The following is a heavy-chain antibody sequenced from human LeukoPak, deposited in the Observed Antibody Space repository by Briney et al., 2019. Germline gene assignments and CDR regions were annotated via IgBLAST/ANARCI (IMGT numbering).Heavy chain of an antibody. V-gene: IGHV3-66*02. CDR3: ARSWDARLNFDY. D-gene: IGHD1-26*01. CDR2: IYSGGST. Sequence: GGSLRLSCVASGFTINNNYMNWVRQAPGRGLEWVSVIYSGGSTYYADSAKGRFTISRDNSKNTLYLQMNSLRAEDTAVYYCARSWDARLNFDYWGQGTLVTVSS. J-gene: IGHJ4*02. CDR1: GFTINNNY.